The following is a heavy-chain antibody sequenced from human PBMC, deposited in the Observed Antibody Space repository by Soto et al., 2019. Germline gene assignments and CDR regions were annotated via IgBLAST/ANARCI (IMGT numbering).Heavy chain of an antibody. V-gene: IGHV3-7*01. CDR2: IKHDGSEK. D-gene: IGHD1-1*01. CDR1: GFTFSSYW. J-gene: IGHJ4*02. Sequence: PGESLKISCAASGFTFSSYWMSWVRQAPGKGLEWVANIKHDGSEKYYVDSVKGRFTVSRDNAKNSLFLQMNSLRAEDTAVYYCARDNFWASDHWGKGTLVTVSS. CDR3: ARDNFWASDH.